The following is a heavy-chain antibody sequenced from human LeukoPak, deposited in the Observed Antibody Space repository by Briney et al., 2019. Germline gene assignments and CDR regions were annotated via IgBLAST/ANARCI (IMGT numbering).Heavy chain of an antibody. CDR3: ARPSAAYYDSCGSFDY. V-gene: IGHV5-51*01. J-gene: IGHJ4*02. Sequence: GQSLRISCKASGYRFSSYWIGWVRQMPGKGLEWMGIIYPDDSDTRYSPSFQGQVTISADKFISTAYLQWSSLKASDTAIYYCARPSAAYYDSCGSFDYWGQGTLATVSS. CDR2: IYPDDSDT. CDR1: GYRFSSYW. D-gene: IGHD3-22*01.